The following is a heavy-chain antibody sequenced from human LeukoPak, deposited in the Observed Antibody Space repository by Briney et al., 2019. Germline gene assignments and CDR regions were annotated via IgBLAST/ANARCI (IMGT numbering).Heavy chain of an antibody. CDR3: AKTSLSDPSGHYYYMDV. D-gene: IGHD3-3*01. Sequence: PGGSLRLSCAASGFTFSRFGMSWVRQAPGKGLEWVSAISGSGGSTSYTDSVKGRFIISKDNSKNTVYLQVNNLRIEDTALYYCAKTSLSDPSGHYYYMDVWGKGTTVTVSS. J-gene: IGHJ6*03. CDR1: GFTFSRFG. V-gene: IGHV3-23*01. CDR2: ISGSGGST.